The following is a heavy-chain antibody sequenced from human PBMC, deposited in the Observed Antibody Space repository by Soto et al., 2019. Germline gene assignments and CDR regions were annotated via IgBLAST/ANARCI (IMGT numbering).Heavy chain of an antibody. D-gene: IGHD5-12*01. V-gene: IGHV3-23*01. CDR2: ISGSGGST. J-gene: IGHJ4*02. Sequence: GGSLRLSCAASGFTISSYAMSWVRQAPGKGLEWVSAISGSGGSTYYADSVKGRFTISRDNSKNTLYLQMNSLRAEDTAVYYCAKDFDDGYEAFDYWGQGTLVTVSS. CDR3: AKDFDDGYEAFDY. CDR1: GFTISSYA.